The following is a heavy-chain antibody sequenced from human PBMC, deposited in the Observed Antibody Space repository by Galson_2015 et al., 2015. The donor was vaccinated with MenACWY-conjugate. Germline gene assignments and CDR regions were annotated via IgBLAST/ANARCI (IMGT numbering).Heavy chain of an antibody. J-gene: IGHJ5*02. Sequence: CAISGDSVSSNSAAWNWIRQSPSRGLEWLGRTYYRSKWYNDYTVSVKSRITIYPDTSKNQFSLQLNSVTPEDTAVYYCARDQTVPPWFGELWGWFDPWGQGTLVTVSS. CDR1: GDSVSSNSAA. CDR3: ARDQTVPPWFGELWGWFDP. D-gene: IGHD3-10*01. CDR2: TYYRSKWYN. V-gene: IGHV6-1*01.